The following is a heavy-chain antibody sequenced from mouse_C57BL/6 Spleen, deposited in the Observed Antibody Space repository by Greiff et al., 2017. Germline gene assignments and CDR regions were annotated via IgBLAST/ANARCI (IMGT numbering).Heavy chain of an antibody. V-gene: IGHV5-17*01. D-gene: IGHD2-3*01. CDR2: ISSGSSTI. CDR3: ATDGYYCFDY. Sequence: EVKLVESGGGLVKPGGSLKLSCAASGFTFSDYGMHWVRQAPEKGVEWVAYISSGSSTIYYADTVKGRFTISRDNAKNTLFLQMTSLRSEDTAMYYCATDGYYCFDYWGQGTTLTVSS. CDR1: GFTFSDYG. J-gene: IGHJ2*01.